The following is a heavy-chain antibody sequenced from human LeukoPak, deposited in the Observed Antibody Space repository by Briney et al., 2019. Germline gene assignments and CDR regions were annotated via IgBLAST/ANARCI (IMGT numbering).Heavy chain of an antibody. J-gene: IGHJ4*02. D-gene: IGHD6-6*01. V-gene: IGHV3-21*01. CDR3: ARGKSDYSSSPSNFDY. CDR1: GFTFSSSS. CDR2: ISSSSSYI. Sequence: GGSLRLSCAASGFTFSSSSMSWVRQAPGKGLEWVSSISSSSSYIYYADSVKGRFTISRDNAKNSLYLQVNSLRAEDTAVYYCARGKSDYSSSPSNFDYWGQGTLVTVSS.